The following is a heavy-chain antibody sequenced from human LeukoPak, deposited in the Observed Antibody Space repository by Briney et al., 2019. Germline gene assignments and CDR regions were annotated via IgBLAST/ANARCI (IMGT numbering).Heavy chain of an antibody. J-gene: IGHJ4*02. V-gene: IGHV4-30-2*01. D-gene: IGHD2-2*01. CDR2: IYHSGST. Sequence: PSETLSLTCTVSGGSISSGGYYWGWIRQPPGRGLEWIGYIYHSGSTYYNPSLKSRVTISVDRSKNQFSLKLSSVTAADTAVYYCTRALGYCSSTSCSIDYWGQGTLVTVSS. CDR1: GGSISSGGYY. CDR3: TRALGYCSSTSCSIDY.